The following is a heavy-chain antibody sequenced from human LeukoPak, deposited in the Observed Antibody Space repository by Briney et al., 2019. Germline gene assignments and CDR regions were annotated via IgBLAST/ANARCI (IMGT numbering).Heavy chain of an antibody. D-gene: IGHD2-2*01. Sequence: PSETLSLTCTVSGGSIRSYWSWIRQPAGKGLEWIGRIYGSGSTDYNPSLKSRVTMSIDTSKNQFSLNLISVTAADTAVYYCARGYCSSTSCYAGAFDIWGQGTMVTVSS. CDR1: GGSIRSY. CDR2: IYGSGST. V-gene: IGHV4-4*07. J-gene: IGHJ3*02. CDR3: ARGYCSSTSCYAGAFDI.